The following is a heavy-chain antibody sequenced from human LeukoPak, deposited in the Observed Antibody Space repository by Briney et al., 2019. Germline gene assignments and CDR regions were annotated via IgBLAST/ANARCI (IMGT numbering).Heavy chain of an antibody. Sequence: PSETLSLTCAVSGASMRDHYWTWIRQPPGKGLGWIGSMYYMLNANSYNPSLKSRVSISVDTPDNQFSLKLKSVTAADTAVYYCATSFRSGWGFDSWGQGILVAVSS. V-gene: IGHV4-59*11. D-gene: IGHD6-19*01. CDR3: ATSFRSGWGFDS. CDR1: GASMRDHY. J-gene: IGHJ4*02. CDR2: MYYMLNA.